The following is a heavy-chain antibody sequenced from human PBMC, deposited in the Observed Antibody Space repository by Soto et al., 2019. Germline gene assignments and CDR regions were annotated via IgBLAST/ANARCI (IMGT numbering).Heavy chain of an antibody. Sequence: GGSLRLSCAASGFTFSSYWMSWVRQAPGKGLEWVANVKQDGSEKYYVDSVKGRFTISRDNAKNSLYLQMNSLRAEDTAVYYCARVGYCSRGSCFEFDYWGQGILVTVS. CDR1: GFTFSSYW. J-gene: IGHJ4*02. V-gene: IGHV3-7*03. D-gene: IGHD2-15*01. CDR2: VKQDGSEK. CDR3: ARVGYCSRGSCFEFDY.